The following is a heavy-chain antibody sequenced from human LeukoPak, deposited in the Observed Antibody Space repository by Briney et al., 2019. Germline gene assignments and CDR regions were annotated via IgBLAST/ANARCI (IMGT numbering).Heavy chain of an antibody. J-gene: IGHJ4*02. Sequence: GGSVSLSCAASGFFFSHYALRGVRQAPGKGREGVSYIRSSSSLIYDADAVKGRFTISRDNAKNALYLQMSGLRVEDTALYYCARDEGGVGAPHWGIFDSGGQGTLVTVSA. CDR2: IRSSSSLI. D-gene: IGHD1-26*01. CDR3: ARDEGGVGAPHWGIFDS. CDR1: GFFFSHYA. V-gene: IGHV3-48*01.